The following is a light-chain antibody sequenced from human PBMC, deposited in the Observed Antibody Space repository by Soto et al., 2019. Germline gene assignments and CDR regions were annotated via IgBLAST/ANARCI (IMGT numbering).Light chain of an antibody. V-gene: IGKV1-39*01. Sequence: DLQMTQSPSSLSASVGDRVTITCRASQSISTFLNWYQQKPGKAPELLIYAASSLQSGVPSRFSGSGSGTDFTLTISSLQPEDFATYYCHQSYSFPLTFGGGTKVEI. J-gene: IGKJ4*01. CDR2: AAS. CDR1: QSISTF. CDR3: HQSYSFPLT.